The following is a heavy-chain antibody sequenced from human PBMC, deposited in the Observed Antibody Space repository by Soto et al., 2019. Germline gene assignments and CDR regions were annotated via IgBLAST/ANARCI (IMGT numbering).Heavy chain of an antibody. Sequence: PVGSLRLSWRASEVTVSASSVNWVREAPGKGLQWISYISSTGDLIFYADSVKGRFTIARDIAKNSLYLQMDSLRDEDSAVYYCATWAIAVGGEGFWGQGTLVTVSS. J-gene: IGHJ4*02. D-gene: IGHD2-21*01. CDR1: EVTVSASS. CDR2: ISSTGDLI. V-gene: IGHV3-48*02. CDR3: ATWAIAVGGEGF.